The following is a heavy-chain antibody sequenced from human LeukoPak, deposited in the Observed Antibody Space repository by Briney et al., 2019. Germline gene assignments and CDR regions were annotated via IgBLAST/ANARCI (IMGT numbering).Heavy chain of an antibody. D-gene: IGHD4-17*01. V-gene: IGHV3-66*01. J-gene: IGHJ4*02. CDR2: IYSGGST. CDR1: GFTFDDYG. CDR3: ASYGDYDY. Sequence: PGGSLRLSCAASGFTFDDYGMSWVRQAPGKGLEWVSVIYSGGSTYYADSVKGRFTISRDNFKNTLYLQMNSLRAEDTAVYYCASYGDYDYWGQGTLVTVSS.